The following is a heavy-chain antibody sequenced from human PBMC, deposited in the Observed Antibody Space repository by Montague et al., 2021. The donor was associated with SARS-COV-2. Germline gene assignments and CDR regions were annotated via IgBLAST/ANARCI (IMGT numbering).Heavy chain of an antibody. J-gene: IGHJ6*03. Sequence: SETLSLTCAVYGGSLSGYYWSWIRQPPGKGLEWIGEINDSGSTXXXPSXXXRVTISVDTSKNQFSLKLSSVTAADTAVYYCARGRAARSITIFGVVNPAIRYYYYMDVWGKGTTVTVPS. CDR3: ARGRAARSITIFGVVNPAIRYYYYMDV. V-gene: IGHV4-34*01. D-gene: IGHD3-3*01. CDR1: GGSLSGYY. CDR2: INDSGST.